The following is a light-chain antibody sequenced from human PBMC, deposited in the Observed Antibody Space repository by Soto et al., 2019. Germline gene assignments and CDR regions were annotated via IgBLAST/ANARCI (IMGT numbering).Light chain of an antibody. Sequence: EIVMRQSPATLSVSPRDRATLSCRASQSVRSSIAWYQHKPGQAPRLLIYGASTRATGIPARISGSGSGTEFTLTISSLQSEDFAVYYCQQDNNWPQTFGQGTKVDNK. CDR1: QSVRSS. V-gene: IGKV3-15*01. J-gene: IGKJ1*01. CDR2: GAS. CDR3: QQDNNWPQT.